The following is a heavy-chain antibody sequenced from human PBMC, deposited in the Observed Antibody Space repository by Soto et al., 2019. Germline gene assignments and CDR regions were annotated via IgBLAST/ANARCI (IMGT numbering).Heavy chain of an antibody. D-gene: IGHD2-15*01. CDR3: ARGLEVIAATPQWDF. CDR1: GGSISSGGYS. V-gene: IGHV4-30-2*01. CDR2: IYHSGST. J-gene: IGHJ4*02. Sequence: LCGGSISSGGYSWNWIRQPPGKGLEWIGYIYHSGSTYNSPSLKSRVTISVDRSKNQFSLKLSSVTAADTAVYYCARGLEVIAATPQWDFWGQGTLVTVSS.